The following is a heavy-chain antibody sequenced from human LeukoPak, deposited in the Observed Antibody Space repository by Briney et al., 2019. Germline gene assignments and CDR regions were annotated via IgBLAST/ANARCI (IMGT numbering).Heavy chain of an antibody. V-gene: IGHV1-24*01. CDR1: GYTLTELS. CDR2: HHPQQHKT. Sequence: GSVMVFCKVSGYTLTELSMHWVRHPPTKPPKTTPQHHPQQHKTTHTHNHHNKHTTTENTTTNTANMELSSLRSEDTAVYYSALNDRYYYDSSGYYYLYNWFDPWGQGTLVTVSS. D-gene: IGHD3-22*01. J-gene: IGHJ5*02. CDR3: ALNDRYYYDSSGYYYLYNWFDP.